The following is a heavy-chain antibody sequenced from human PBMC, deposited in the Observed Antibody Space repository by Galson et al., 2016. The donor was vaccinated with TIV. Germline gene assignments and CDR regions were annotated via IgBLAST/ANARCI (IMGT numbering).Heavy chain of an antibody. J-gene: IGHJ6*02. V-gene: IGHV3-11*06. CDR2: ISGSGNHR. Sequence: SLRLSCAASGFAFNNYYLTWIRQTPGKGLEWVSHISGSGNHRDHEDSVKGRFTISRDNYKNSVYLQMNSLRAEDTAVYYCARDHLPSTVITPPVYYSYYYDIDVWGQGTTVTVSS. D-gene: IGHD1-14*01. CDR3: ARDHLPSTVITPPVYYSYYYDIDV. CDR1: GFAFNNYY.